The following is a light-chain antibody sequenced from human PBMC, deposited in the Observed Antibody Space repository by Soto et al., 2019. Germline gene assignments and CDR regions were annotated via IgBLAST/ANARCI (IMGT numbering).Light chain of an antibody. CDR3: QQYDNLLFT. Sequence: DIQMTQSPSSLSASVGDRVTITCQASQDISNYLNWYQQKPGKAPKLLIYAASNFETGVPSRFSGSGSGSDFTFTISSLQPEDIATYYCQQYDNLLFTFGPGTKVDIK. CDR1: QDISNY. CDR2: AAS. J-gene: IGKJ3*01. V-gene: IGKV1-33*01.